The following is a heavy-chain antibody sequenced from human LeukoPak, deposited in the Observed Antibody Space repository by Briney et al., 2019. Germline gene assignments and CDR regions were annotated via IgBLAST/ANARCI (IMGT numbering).Heavy chain of an antibody. CDR1: GFTFSSYG. Sequence: GGSLRLSCAASGFTFSSYGMSWVRQAPGKGLEWVSAISGSGGSTYYADSVKGRFTISRDNSKNTMYLQMNSPRAEDTAVYYCAKVSGFYDILPDVWGKGTTVTISS. CDR3: AKVSGFYDILPDV. J-gene: IGHJ6*04. D-gene: IGHD3-9*01. V-gene: IGHV3-23*01. CDR2: ISGSGGST.